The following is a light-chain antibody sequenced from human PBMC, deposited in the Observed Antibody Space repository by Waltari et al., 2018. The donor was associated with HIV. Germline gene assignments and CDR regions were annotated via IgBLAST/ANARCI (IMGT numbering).Light chain of an antibody. CDR2: EVT. CDR3: CSYAGSRVFVV. V-gene: IGLV2-23*02. Sequence: QSALTQPASVSGSPGQSITISCTGTGSYVGSFDLFSWYQQHPGKVPKLIISEVTKRPSGISNRFSGSKSGNTASLTISGLQAEDEADYYCCSYAGSRVFVVFGGGTKVSVL. CDR1: GSYVGSFDL. J-gene: IGLJ3*02.